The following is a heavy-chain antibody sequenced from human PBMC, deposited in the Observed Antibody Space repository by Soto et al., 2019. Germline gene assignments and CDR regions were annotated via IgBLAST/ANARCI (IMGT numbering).Heavy chain of an antibody. D-gene: IGHD3-10*01. Sequence: QVQLVESGGGVVQPGRSLRLSCAASGFTFSSYAMHWVRQAPGKGLEWVAVISYDGSNKYYADSVKGRFTISRDNSKNTLYLQMNSLRAEDTAVYYCARETLLWFGELLQGNYYYYGMDVWGQGTTVTVSS. J-gene: IGHJ6*02. CDR1: GFTFSSYA. V-gene: IGHV3-30-3*01. CDR2: ISYDGSNK. CDR3: ARETLLWFGELLQGNYYYYGMDV.